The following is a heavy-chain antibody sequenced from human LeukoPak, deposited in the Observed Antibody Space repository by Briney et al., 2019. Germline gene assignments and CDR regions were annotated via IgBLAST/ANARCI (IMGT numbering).Heavy chain of an antibody. Sequence: ASVKVSCKASGYTFTGYYMHWVRQAPGQGLEWMGWINPNSGGTNYAQKFQGRVTMTRDTSIRTAYMELSNLRSDDTAVYYCAREYYFDSDWFDPWGQGTLVTVSS. J-gene: IGHJ5*02. V-gene: IGHV1-2*02. CDR1: GYTFTGYY. CDR3: AREYYFDSDWFDP. D-gene: IGHD3-22*01. CDR2: INPNSGGT.